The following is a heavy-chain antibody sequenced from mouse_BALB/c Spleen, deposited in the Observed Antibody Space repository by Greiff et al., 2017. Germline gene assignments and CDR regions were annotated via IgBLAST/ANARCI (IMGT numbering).Heavy chain of an antibody. CDR1: GYTFTSYW. Sequence: VQLQQPGAELVKPGASVKLSCKASGYTFTSYWMHWVKQRPGQGLEWIGEINPSNGRTNYNEKFKSKATLTVDKSSSTAYMQLSSLTSEDSAVYYCAREEDGYYDAMDYWGQGTSVTVSA. V-gene: IGHV1S81*02. D-gene: IGHD2-3*01. CDR3: AREEDGYYDAMDY. J-gene: IGHJ4*01. CDR2: INPSNGRT.